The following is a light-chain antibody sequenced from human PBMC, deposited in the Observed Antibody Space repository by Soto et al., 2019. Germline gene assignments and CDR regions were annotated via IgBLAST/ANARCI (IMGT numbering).Light chain of an antibody. Sequence: QSVLTQPASVSGSPGQSIAISCTGTSSDIGGHNSVSWYQQHPGKAPKLMIYNASNRPSGVSNRFSGPKSGNTASLTISGLLAEDEADYYCNSFTSASTYVFGAGTKVTVL. V-gene: IGLV2-14*01. CDR1: SSDIGGHNS. J-gene: IGLJ1*01. CDR3: NSFTSASTYV. CDR2: NAS.